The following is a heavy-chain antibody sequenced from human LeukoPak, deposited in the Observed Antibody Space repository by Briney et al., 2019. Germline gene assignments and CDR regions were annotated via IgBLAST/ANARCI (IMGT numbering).Heavy chain of an antibody. Sequence: GGSLRLSCAASGFSFSSYAMTWVRQAPGKGLEWVSSXXSSSSYIYYADSVKGRFTISRDNAKNSLYLQMNSLRAEDTAVYYCARDSPRGYCSGGSCYAWFDPWGQGTLVTVSS. J-gene: IGHJ5*02. D-gene: IGHD2-15*01. CDR3: ARDSPRGYCSGGSCYAWFDP. V-gene: IGHV3-21*01. CDR1: GFSFSSYA. CDR2: XXSSSSYI.